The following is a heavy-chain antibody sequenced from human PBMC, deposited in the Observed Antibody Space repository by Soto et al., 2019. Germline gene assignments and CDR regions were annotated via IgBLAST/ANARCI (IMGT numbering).Heavy chain of an antibody. CDR2: ISDSGGAT. V-gene: IGHV3-23*01. CDR3: AKDLMRCTNTMCFRTSPMDS. CDR1: IFMFDKYA. Sequence: GGSLRLSCAASIFMFDKYAMNWVRQAPGKGLEWVSSISDSGGATHYADSVKGRFTISRDNSKNILYLDMRTLRVEDTAVYFCAKDLMRCTNTMCFRTSPMDSWGQGKLVTVSS. J-gene: IGHJ4*02. D-gene: IGHD2-8*01.